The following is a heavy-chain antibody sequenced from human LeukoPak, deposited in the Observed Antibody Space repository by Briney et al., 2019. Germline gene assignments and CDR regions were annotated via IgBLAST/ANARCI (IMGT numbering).Heavy chain of an antibody. J-gene: IGHJ4*02. CDR3: ARRLRWLQYQYFDY. Sequence: SETLSLTCTVSGGSISSGTYYWSWIRQPPGKGLEWIGEINHSGSTNYNPSLKSRVTISVDTSKNQFSLKLSSVTAADTAVYYCARRLRWLQYQYFDYWGQGTLVTVSS. D-gene: IGHD5-24*01. V-gene: IGHV4-39*07. CDR1: GGSISSGTYY. CDR2: INHSGST.